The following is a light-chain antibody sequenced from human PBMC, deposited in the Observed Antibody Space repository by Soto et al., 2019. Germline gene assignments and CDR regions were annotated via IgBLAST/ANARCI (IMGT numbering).Light chain of an antibody. V-gene: IGLV2-14*03. Sequence: QSALTQPASVSGSPGQSITISCTGTSSDVGDYNYVSWYQQHPGKAPKLMIYDVTNRPSGVSSRFSGSKSGITASLTISGLQAEDEADYYCSSYTRSSTLGVVFGTGTKLTVL. CDR3: SSYTRSSTLGVV. CDR1: SSDVGDYNY. J-gene: IGLJ3*02. CDR2: DVT.